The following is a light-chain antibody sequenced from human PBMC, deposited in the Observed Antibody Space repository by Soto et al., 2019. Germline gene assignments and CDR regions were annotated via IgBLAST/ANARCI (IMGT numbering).Light chain of an antibody. J-gene: IGLJ2*01. CDR2: EVT. CDR3: SACAGSSTL. V-gene: IGLV2-8*01. CDR1: STDVGAYNY. Sequence: QSALTQPPSASGSPGQSVTISCTGTSTDVGAYNYVSWYQQHPGKAPKLMIYEVTKRPSGVPDRFSGSKSGNTASLSVSGLQPEDEAVYYCSACAGSSTLFGGGTQLTVL.